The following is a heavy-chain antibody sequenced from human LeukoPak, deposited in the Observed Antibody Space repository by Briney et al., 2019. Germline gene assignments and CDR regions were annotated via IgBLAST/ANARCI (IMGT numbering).Heavy chain of an antibody. V-gene: IGHV4-4*07. CDR1: GGSISSYY. CDR2: IYTSGST. Sequence: SETLSLTCTVSGGSISSYYWSWIRQPAGKGLEWIGRIYTSGSTNYNPSLKSRVTMSVDTSKNQFSLKLSSVTAAVTAVCYCARDRWSSGLLYYFDYWGQGTLVTVSS. D-gene: IGHD6-19*01. CDR3: ARDRWSSGLLYYFDY. J-gene: IGHJ4*02.